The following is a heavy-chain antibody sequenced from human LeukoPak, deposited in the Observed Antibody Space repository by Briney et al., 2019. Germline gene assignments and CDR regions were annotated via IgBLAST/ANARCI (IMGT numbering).Heavy chain of an antibody. Sequence: SETLSLTCTVSGGSISSYYWSWIRQPPGKGLEWIGYIYYSGSTNYNPSLKSRVTISVDTSKNQFSLKLSSVTAADTAVYYCARVASGSYIDYWGQGTLVTVSS. J-gene: IGHJ4*02. CDR2: IYYSGST. CDR1: GGSISSYY. V-gene: IGHV4-59*01. D-gene: IGHD1-26*01. CDR3: ARVASGSYIDY.